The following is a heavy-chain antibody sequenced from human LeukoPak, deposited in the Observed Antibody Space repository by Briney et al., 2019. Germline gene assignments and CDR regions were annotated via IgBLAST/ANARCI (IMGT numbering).Heavy chain of an antibody. CDR1: GYTFTSYD. CDR2: MNPNSGNT. V-gene: IGHV1-8*03. CDR3: ARGDGSGSYYGPLREY. D-gene: IGHD3-10*01. Sequence: ASVKVSCKASGYTFTSYDINWVRQATGQGLEWMGWMNPNSGNTGYAQKFQGRVTITRNTSISTAYMELSSLRSEDTAVYYCARGDGSGSYYGPLREYWGQGTLVTVSS. J-gene: IGHJ4*02.